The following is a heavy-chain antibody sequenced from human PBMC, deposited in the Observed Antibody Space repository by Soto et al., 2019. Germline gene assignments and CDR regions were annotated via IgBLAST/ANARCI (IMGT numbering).Heavy chain of an antibody. CDR2: IYYSGST. V-gene: IGHV4-59*01. CDR3: ARRWGGSLDY. D-gene: IGHD1-26*01. Sequence: SEPLSLTCTVSGGSIISYYCSWIRQPPGKGLEWIGYIYYSGSTNYNPSLKSRVTIPVDTSKNQFSLKLSPVTAADTAVYYCARRWGGSLDYWGQGTLVTVSP. J-gene: IGHJ4*02. CDR1: GGSIISYY.